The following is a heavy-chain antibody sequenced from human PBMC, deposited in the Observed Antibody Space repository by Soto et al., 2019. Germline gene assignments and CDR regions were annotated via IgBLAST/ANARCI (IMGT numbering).Heavy chain of an antibody. D-gene: IGHD1-1*01. Sequence: TSETLSLTCAVYGGSFNNYYWNWIRQPPGKGLEWIGEINHSGSTNYNPSLKSRSTISIDTSKNQFSLRLSSVTAADTAVYYCARGRLELHYWGQGTLVTVSS. V-gene: IGHV4-34*01. CDR3: ARGRLELHY. J-gene: IGHJ4*02. CDR2: INHSGST. CDR1: GGSFNNYY.